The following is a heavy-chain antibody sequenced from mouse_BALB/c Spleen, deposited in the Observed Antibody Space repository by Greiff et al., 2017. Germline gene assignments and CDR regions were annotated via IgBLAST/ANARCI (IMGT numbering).Heavy chain of an antibody. CDR1: GFTFSSFG. CDR2: ISSGSSTI. Sequence: EVHLVESGGGLVQPGGSRKLSCAASGFTFSSFGMHWVRQAPEKGLEWVAYISSGSSTIYYADTVKGRFTISRDNPKNTLFLQMTSLRSEDTAMYYCAREGPYYAMDDWGQGTSVTVSS. J-gene: IGHJ4*01. V-gene: IGHV5-17*02. CDR3: AREGPYYAMDD.